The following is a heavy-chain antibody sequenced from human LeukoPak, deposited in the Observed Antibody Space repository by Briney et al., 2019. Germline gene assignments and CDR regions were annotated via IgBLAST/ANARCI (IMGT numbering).Heavy chain of an antibody. CDR2: TIPIFGSA. CDR1: GGTFSGYA. J-gene: IGHJ5*02. D-gene: IGHD1-14*01. V-gene: IGHV1-69*01. CDR3: ARGGGRLMNPFDP. Sequence: SVKVSCKASGGTFSGYAISWVRQAPGQGLEWMGGTIPIFGSARYAQKFQGRVTITADESTSTAYMELTSLRSEDTAVYYCARGGGRLMNPFDPWGQGTLVTVSS.